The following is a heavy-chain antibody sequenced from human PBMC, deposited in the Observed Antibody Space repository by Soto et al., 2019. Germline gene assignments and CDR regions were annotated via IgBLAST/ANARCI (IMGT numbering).Heavy chain of an antibody. Sequence: EVQLVESGGGLIQPGGSLRLSCAASGFTVSSNYMIWVRQAPGKGLDWASAISIGGSTSYADSVKGRFTISRDSSKNTLYLHMNSVRAEDTAVYYCAASILTPGGFDYWGQGTLLTVSS. J-gene: IGHJ4*02. CDR3: AASILTPGGFDY. D-gene: IGHD2-8*02. CDR2: ISIGGST. V-gene: IGHV3-53*01. CDR1: GFTVSSNY.